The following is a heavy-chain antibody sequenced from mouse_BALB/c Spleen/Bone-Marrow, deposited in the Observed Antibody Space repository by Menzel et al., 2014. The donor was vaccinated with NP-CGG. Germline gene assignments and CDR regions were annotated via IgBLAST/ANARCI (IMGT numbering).Heavy chain of an antibody. V-gene: IGHV5-9-4*01. CDR2: ISSGGSYT. CDR1: GFTFSSYA. Sequence: EVNVVDSGGGLVKPGGSLKLSCAAPGFTFSSYAMSWVRQSPEKRLEWVAEISSGGSYTYYPDTVTGRFTISRDNAKNTLYLEMSSLRSEDTAMYYCARDSSGYFDYWGQGTTLTVSS. J-gene: IGHJ2*01. CDR3: ARDSSGYFDY. D-gene: IGHD3-1*01.